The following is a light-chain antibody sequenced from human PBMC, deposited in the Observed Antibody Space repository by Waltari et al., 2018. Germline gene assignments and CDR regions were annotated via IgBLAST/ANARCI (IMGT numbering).Light chain of an antibody. CDR2: EAS. Sequence: EIVLTQSPGTLSLSPGERATLSCRASQTVSRYLAWYQQKPGQAPRLLIYEASSRATGIPDRFSGSVSGTDFSLTISRLEPEDFAVYYCQKYGTLPATFGQGTKVQMK. V-gene: IGKV3-20*01. CDR3: QKYGTLPAT. J-gene: IGKJ1*01. CDR1: QTVSRY.